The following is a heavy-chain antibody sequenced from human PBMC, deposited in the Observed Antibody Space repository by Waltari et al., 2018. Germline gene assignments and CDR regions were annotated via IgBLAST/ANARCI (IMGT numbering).Heavy chain of an antibody. CDR1: GFAFDEYA. Sequence: EVQLVASGGGLVQPGRSLRLSCAASGFAFDEYAMNWVRQAPGRGLEWISGISFNSGRIYYADSVKGRFTISRENAKNSLSLQMNSLTAEDMALYYCVRSSVGAPKDYFDYWGQGTLVTVSS. CDR3: VRSSVGAPKDYFDY. J-gene: IGHJ4*02. CDR2: ISFNSGRI. D-gene: IGHD1-26*01. V-gene: IGHV3-9*03.